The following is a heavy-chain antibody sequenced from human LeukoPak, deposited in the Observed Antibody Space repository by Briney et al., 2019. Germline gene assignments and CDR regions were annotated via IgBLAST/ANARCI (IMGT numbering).Heavy chain of an antibody. V-gene: IGHV3-30-3*01. CDR3: ARDLYCTNGVCSDY. J-gene: IGHJ4*02. Sequence: GGSLRLSCAASGFTFSSYAMHWVRQAPGKGLEWVAVISYDGSNKYYADSVKGRFTISRDNSKNTLYLQMNSLRAEDTAVYYCARDLYCTNGVCSDYWGQGTLVTVSS. D-gene: IGHD2-8*01. CDR2: ISYDGSNK. CDR1: GFTFSSYA.